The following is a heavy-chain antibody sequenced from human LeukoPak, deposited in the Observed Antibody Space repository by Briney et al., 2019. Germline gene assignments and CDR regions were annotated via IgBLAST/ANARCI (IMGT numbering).Heavy chain of an antibody. CDR2: IYYSGGT. CDR1: GGSISSYY. Sequence: PSETLSLTCTVSGGSISSYYWSWIRQPPGKGLEWIGYIYYSGGTNYNPSLKSRVTISVDTSKNQFSLKLSSVTAADTAVYYCARGRAYDFWSGYYFDYWGQGTLVTVSS. V-gene: IGHV4-59*01. CDR3: ARGRAYDFWSGYYFDY. D-gene: IGHD3-3*01. J-gene: IGHJ4*02.